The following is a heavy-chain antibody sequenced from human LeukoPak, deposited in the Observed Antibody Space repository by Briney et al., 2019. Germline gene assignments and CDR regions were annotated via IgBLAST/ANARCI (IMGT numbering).Heavy chain of an antibody. CDR3: ARDRFGDLNYFDY. Sequence: PSETLSLTCTVSGGSISSYFRSWIRQPAGKGLEWIGRIYTSGSTDYNPSLKSRVTISADKSTNQFSLKLSSVTAADTAMYYCARDRFGDLNYFDYWGQGTLVTVSS. CDR2: IYTSGST. CDR1: GGSISSYF. D-gene: IGHD3-3*01. J-gene: IGHJ4*02. V-gene: IGHV4-4*07.